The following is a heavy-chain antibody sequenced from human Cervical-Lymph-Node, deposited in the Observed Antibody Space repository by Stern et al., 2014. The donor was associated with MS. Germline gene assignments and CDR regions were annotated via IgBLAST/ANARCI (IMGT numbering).Heavy chain of an antibody. CDR2: INPNSGGT. J-gene: IGHJ4*01. V-gene: IGHV1-2*02. Sequence: QVQLVQSGAEAKAPGASMKVSCRASGYIFTDYYLHWVRQAPGQGLEWLGWINPNSGGTNYAQNFQGRVTMTRDTSISTAYMELRCLGYADTAVYYCARGSGTAYDLRGDYWGQGTLVTVSS. D-gene: IGHD3-3*01. CDR1: GYIFTDYY. CDR3: ARGSGTAYDLRGDY.